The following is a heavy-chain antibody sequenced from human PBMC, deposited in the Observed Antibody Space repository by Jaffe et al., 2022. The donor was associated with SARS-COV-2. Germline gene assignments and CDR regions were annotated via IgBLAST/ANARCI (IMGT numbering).Heavy chain of an antibody. J-gene: IGHJ4*02. CDR2: FGYDADT. V-gene: IGHV3-23*01. CDR1: GFTFNNLA. CDR3: VKGLSGCGSDCRFAS. Sequence: EVQLLQSGGGLVQPGGSLRLSCAASGFTFNNLAMNWVRQAPGKGLEWVSAFGYDADTYHADSVRGRFTISRDSSKNTLYLQMNSLRVEDTAIYYCVKGLSGCGSDCRFASWGQGTLVTVSS. D-gene: IGHD2-21*02.